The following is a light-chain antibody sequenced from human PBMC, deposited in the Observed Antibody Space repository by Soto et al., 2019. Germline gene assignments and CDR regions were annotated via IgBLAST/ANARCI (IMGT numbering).Light chain of an antibody. CDR2: DAS. V-gene: IGKV3-11*01. Sequence: EIVLTQSPATLSLSPGESATLSCRAGQSVRSYLAWYQQKPGQAPRLLIYDASNRATGIPARFSGGGSGTDFTLTISRLEPEDFAVYYCQQRSNWLLTFGQGTRVE. CDR3: QQRSNWLLT. J-gene: IGKJ5*01. CDR1: QSVRSY.